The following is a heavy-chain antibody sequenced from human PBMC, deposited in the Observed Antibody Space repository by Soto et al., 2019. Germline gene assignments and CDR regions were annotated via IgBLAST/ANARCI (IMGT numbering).Heavy chain of an antibody. CDR1: GGSISSYY. CDR2: IYYSGST. D-gene: IGHD6-13*01. J-gene: IGHJ3*02. V-gene: IGHV4-59*08. Sequence: QLQESGPGLVKPSETLSLTCTVSGGSISSYYWSWIRQPPGKGLEWIGYIYYSGSTNYNPSLKSRVTTSVDTSKNQFSLKLSSVTAADTAVYYCARRYSSAFDIWGQGTMVTVSS. CDR3: ARRYSSAFDI.